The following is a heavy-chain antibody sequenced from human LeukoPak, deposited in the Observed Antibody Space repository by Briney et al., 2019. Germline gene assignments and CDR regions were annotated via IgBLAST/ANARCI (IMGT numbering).Heavy chain of an antibody. V-gene: IGHV4-34*01. Sequence: SETLSLTCAVYGGSFSGYYWSWIRQVPGKGLEWIGEINQSGRTNYNPSLKSRVTISVDTSKNQISLRLSFVTATDTAMYYCARRQFGLWQNSNAYDNAFDILRQGGMVTVSP. CDR2: INQSGRT. CDR1: GGSFSGYY. D-gene: IGHD3-9*01. CDR3: ARRQFGLWQNSNAYDNAFDI. J-gene: IGHJ3*02.